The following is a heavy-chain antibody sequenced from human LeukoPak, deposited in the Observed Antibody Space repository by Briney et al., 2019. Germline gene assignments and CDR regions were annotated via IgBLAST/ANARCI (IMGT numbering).Heavy chain of an antibody. Sequence: SQTLSLTCTVSGGSISSGDYYWSWIRQPPGKGLEWIGYIYYNGNTYYNPSLKSRATISVDTSKNQFSLKLSSVTAADTAVYYRAREIETMVRGGVVRWFDPWGQGTLVTVSS. CDR1: GGSISSGDYY. D-gene: IGHD3-10*01. CDR3: AREIETMVRGGVVRWFDP. V-gene: IGHV4-30-4*01. CDR2: IYYNGNT. J-gene: IGHJ5*02.